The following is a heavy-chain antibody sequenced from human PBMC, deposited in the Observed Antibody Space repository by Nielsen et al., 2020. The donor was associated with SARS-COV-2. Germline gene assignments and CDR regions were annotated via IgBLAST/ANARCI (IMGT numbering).Heavy chain of an antibody. D-gene: IGHD6-13*01. CDR1: GFTFSSYA. J-gene: IGHJ6*03. CDR3: AKGEQLVPDYYYYYYMDV. CDR2: ISGSGGST. V-gene: IGHV3-23*01. Sequence: GESLKISCEASGFTFSSYAMSWVRQVPGKGLEWVSAISGSGGSTYYADPVKGRFTISRDNSKNTLYLQMNSLRAEDTAVYYCAKGEQLVPDYYYYYYMDVWGKGTTVTVSS.